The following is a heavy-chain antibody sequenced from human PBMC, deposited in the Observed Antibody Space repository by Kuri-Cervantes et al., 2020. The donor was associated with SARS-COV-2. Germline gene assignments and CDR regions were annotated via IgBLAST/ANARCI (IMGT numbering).Heavy chain of an antibody. V-gene: IGHV3-21*01. CDR2: ISSSSSYI. CDR1: GFTFSSDS. Sequence: SLTISCASSGFTFSSDSMNWVRPAPGKGLEWVSSISSSSSYIYYADSVKGRFTISRDNAKNSLYLQMNSLRAEDTAVYYCARDFDPSLRFLEWLPPARDYGMDVWGHGTTVTVSS. D-gene: IGHD3-3*01. CDR3: ARDFDPSLRFLEWLPPARDYGMDV. J-gene: IGHJ6*02.